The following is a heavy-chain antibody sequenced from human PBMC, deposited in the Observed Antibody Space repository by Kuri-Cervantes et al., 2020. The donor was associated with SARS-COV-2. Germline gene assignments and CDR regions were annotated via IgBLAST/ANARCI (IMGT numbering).Heavy chain of an antibody. D-gene: IGHD4-17*01. CDR3: ARGGTTTGHDNDAFDI. V-gene: IGHV4-31*03. Sequence: LRLSCTVSGGSISSGGYYWSWIRQHPGKGLEWIGYIYYSGSTYYNPSLKSRVTISVDTPKNQFSLKLSSVTAADTAVYYCARGGTTTGHDNDAFDIWGQGTMVTVSS. CDR2: IYYSGST. CDR1: GGSISSGGYY. J-gene: IGHJ3*02.